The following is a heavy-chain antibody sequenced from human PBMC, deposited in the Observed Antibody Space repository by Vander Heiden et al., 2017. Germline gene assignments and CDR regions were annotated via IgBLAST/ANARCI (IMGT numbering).Heavy chain of an antibody. CDR2: INHSGST. J-gene: IGHJ4*02. D-gene: IGHD3-22*01. CDR3: ARGVRRSYYYDSSGYLDY. V-gene: IGHV4-34*01. Sequence: QVQLQQWGAGLLKPSETLSLTCAVYGGSFSGYYWSWIRQPPGKGLEWIGEINHSGSTNYNPSLKSRVTISVDTSKNQFSLKLSAVTAADTAVYYCARGVRRSYYYDSSGYLDYWGQGTLGTVSS. CDR1: GGSFSGYY.